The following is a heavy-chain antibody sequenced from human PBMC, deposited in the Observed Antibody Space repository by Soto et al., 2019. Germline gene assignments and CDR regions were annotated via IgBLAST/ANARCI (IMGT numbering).Heavy chain of an antibody. CDR2: IDYSGST. J-gene: IGHJ4*02. D-gene: IGHD6-19*01. CDR3: ARQINVRSFFSSGSRPTYYFDY. CDR1: GDSISTSFYY. V-gene: IGHV4-39*01. Sequence: SETLSLTCIVSGDSISTSFYYWGWIRQPPGKGLEWIGSIDYSGSTYYNASLKSRVTTSVDTSKNQFSLRLSSVTAADTAIYYCARQINVRSFFSSGSRPTYYFDYWGQGTLVTVFS.